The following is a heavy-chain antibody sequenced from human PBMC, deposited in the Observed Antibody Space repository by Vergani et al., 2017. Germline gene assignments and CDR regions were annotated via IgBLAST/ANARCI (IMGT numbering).Heavy chain of an antibody. Sequence: QVQLQQWGAGLLKPSETLSLTCTVSGGSISSSSYYWGWIRQPPGKGLEWIGSIYYSGSTYYNPSLKSRVTISVDTSKNQFSLKLSSVTAADTAVYYCASPLLGISLHAFDIWGQGTMVTVSS. CDR3: ASPLLGISLHAFDI. J-gene: IGHJ3*02. D-gene: IGHD7-27*01. CDR1: GGSISSSSYY. CDR2: IYYSGST. V-gene: IGHV4-39*01.